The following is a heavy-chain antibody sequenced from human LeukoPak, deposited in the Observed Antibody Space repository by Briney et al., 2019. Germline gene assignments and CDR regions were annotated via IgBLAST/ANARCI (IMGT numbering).Heavy chain of an antibody. CDR2: ISYDGSNK. CDR1: GFTFSSYA. CDR3: ARDMPLPDY. D-gene: IGHD2-2*01. J-gene: IGHJ4*02. Sequence: GGPLRLSCAASGFTFSSYAMHWVRQAPGKGLEWVAVISYDGSNKYYADSVKGRFTISRDNSKNTLYLQMNSLRAEDTAVYYCARDMPLPDYWGQGTLVTVSS. V-gene: IGHV3-30-3*01.